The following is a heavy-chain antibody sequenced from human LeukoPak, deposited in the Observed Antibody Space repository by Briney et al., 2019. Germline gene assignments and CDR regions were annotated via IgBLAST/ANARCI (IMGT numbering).Heavy chain of an antibody. D-gene: IGHD3-22*01. V-gene: IGHV1-69*04. CDR2: IIPILGIA. CDR3: ARDVRGSYSSGYGY. Sequence: RASVKVSCKASGGTFSSYAISWVRQAPGQGLEWMGRIIPILGIANYAQKFQGRVTITADKSTSTAYMELSSLRSEDTAVYYCARDVRGSYSSGYGYWGQGTLVTVSS. J-gene: IGHJ4*02. CDR1: GGTFSSYA.